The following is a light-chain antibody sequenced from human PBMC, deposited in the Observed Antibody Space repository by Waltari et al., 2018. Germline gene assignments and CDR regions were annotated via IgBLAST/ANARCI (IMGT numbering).Light chain of an antibody. CDR2: VGS. V-gene: IGKV2-28*01. CDR1: HSPLHDNGNNF. Sequence: DILMTQSPLSLPVIPGEPASISCRSSHSPLHDNGNNFLDWYLQKPGQSPHLLIYVGSNRTSGVPDRFSGSGSGTDFTLKISRVEAEDVGVYYCMQALQTPWTFGQGTKVEIK. J-gene: IGKJ1*01. CDR3: MQALQTPWT.